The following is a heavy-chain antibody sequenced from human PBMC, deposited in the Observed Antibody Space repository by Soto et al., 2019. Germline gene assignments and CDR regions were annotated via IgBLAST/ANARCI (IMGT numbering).Heavy chain of an antibody. V-gene: IGHV1-3*01. CDR2: INAGNGNT. CDR3: ARDSIAVAGTWVY. D-gene: IGHD6-19*01. J-gene: IGHJ4*02. Sequence: GASVKVSCKASGYTFTSYAMHWVRQAPGQRLEWMGWINAGNGNTKYSQKFQGRVTITRDTSASTAYMELSSLRSEDTAVYYCARDSIAVAGTWVYRSQGYLVTVSS. CDR1: GYTFTSYA.